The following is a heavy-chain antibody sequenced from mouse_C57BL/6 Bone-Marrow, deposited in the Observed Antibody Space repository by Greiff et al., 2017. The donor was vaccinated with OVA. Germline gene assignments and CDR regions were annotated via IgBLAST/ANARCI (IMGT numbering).Heavy chain of an antibody. CDR3: ATLADRNWYFDV. CDR1: GYAFSSSW. Sequence: QVQLQQSGPELVKPGASVKISCKASGYAFSSSWMNWVKQRPGKGLEWIGRIYPGDGATNYNGKFKGKATLTADKSSSTAYMQLSSLTSEDSAVYFCATLADRNWYFDVWGTGTTVTVSS. CDR2: IYPGDGAT. J-gene: IGHJ1*03. V-gene: IGHV1-82*01.